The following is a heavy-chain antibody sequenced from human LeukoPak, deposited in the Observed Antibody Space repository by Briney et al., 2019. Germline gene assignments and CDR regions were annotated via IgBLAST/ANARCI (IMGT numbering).Heavy chain of an antibody. J-gene: IGHJ4*02. CDR2: ISSSSSYI. CDR1: GFTFSSYS. V-gene: IGHV3-21*01. Sequence: GGSLRLSCAASGFTFSSYSMNWVRQAPGKGLEWVSSISSSSSYIYYADSVKGRFTISRDNAKNTLYLQMNSLRAEDTAVYYCAKDSPLLWLSEGDYWGQGTLVTVSS. D-gene: IGHD3-10*01. CDR3: AKDSPLLWLSEGDY.